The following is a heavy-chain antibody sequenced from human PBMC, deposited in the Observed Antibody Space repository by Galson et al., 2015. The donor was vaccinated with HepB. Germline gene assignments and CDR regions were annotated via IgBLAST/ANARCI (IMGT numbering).Heavy chain of an antibody. CDR1: GFSLSTSGVG. Sequence: PALVKPTQTLTLTCTFSGFSLSTSGVGVGWIRQPPGKALEWLALIYWNDDKRYSPSLKSRLTITKDTSKNQVVLTMTNMDPVDTATYYCAHTPGYYGSGSWVDPWGQGTLVTVSS. D-gene: IGHD3-10*01. CDR2: IYWNDDK. J-gene: IGHJ5*02. V-gene: IGHV2-5*01. CDR3: AHTPGYYGSGSWVDP.